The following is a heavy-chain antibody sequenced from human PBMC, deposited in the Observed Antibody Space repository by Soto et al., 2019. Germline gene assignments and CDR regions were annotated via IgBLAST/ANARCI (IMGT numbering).Heavy chain of an antibody. D-gene: IGHD3-16*02. CDR3: SRGTYRYSDY. J-gene: IGHJ4*02. CDR1: GVSISINNYY. Sequence: SETLSLTCTVSGVSISINNYYWGWIRQPPGKGLEWIGSIYYTGTTYYNPSLKSRVTISVDTTKNQFSLKLSSVTAADTAVYYCSRGTYRYSDYWGQGTLVTVSS. V-gene: IGHV4-39*01. CDR2: IYYTGTT.